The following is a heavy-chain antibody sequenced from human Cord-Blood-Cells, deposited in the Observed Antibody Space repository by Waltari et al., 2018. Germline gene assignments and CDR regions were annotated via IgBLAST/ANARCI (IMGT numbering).Heavy chain of an antibody. Sequence: QLQLQESGPGLVKPSETLSLTCTVSGGSISSSSYYCGWVRQPPGKGLEWIGSIYYSRSTYYTPSLKRRVTISVDTSKNQFALKLSSVTAADTAVYYCARHRRLGEVDYWGQGTLVTVSS. D-gene: IGHD3-10*01. J-gene: IGHJ4*02. CDR3: ARHRRLGEVDY. CDR1: GGSISSSSYY. CDR2: IYYSRST. V-gene: IGHV4-39*01.